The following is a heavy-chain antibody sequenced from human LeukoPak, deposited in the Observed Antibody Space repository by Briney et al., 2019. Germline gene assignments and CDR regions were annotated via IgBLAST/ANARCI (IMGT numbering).Heavy chain of an antibody. CDR1: GGSISSYY. D-gene: IGHD4-11*01. CDR2: IYTSGST. V-gene: IGHV4-4*07. CDR3: ARVTVTNAFDI. J-gene: IGHJ3*02. Sequence: SETLSLTCTVSGGSISSYYWSWIRQPAGKGLEWIGRIYTSGSTNYNASLKSRVTMSVDTSKTQFSLKLSSVTAADTAVYYCARVTVTNAFDIWGQGTMVTVSS.